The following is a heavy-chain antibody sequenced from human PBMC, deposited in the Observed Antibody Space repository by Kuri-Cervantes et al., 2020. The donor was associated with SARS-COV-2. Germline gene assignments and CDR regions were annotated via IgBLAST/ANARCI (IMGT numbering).Heavy chain of an antibody. CDR2: IVVGSGNT. V-gene: IGHV1-58*01. CDR3: AAEPRDVVVPASRYYYGMDI. J-gene: IGHJ6*02. CDR1: GFTLTSSA. D-gene: IGHD2-2*01. Sequence: SVKVSCKASGFTLTSSAVQWVRQARGQRLEWIGWIVVGSGNTNYAQKFQERVTITRDMSTSTAYMELSSLRSEDTAVYYCAAEPRDVVVPASRYYYGMDIWGQGTTVTVSS.